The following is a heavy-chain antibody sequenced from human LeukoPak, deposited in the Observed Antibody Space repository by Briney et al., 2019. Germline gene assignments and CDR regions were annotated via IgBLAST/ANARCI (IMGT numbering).Heavy chain of an antibody. J-gene: IGHJ5*02. CDR3: ARAPSYHGSGSYRSSNWFDP. CDR1: GGSFSGYY. V-gene: IGHV4-34*01. Sequence: SETLSLTCAVYGGSFSGYYWSWIRQPPGKGLEWIGEINHSGSTNYNPSLKSRVTISVDTSKNQFSLKLSSVTAADTAVYYCARAPSYHGSGSYRSSNWFDPWGQGTLVTVSS. D-gene: IGHD3-10*01. CDR2: INHSGST.